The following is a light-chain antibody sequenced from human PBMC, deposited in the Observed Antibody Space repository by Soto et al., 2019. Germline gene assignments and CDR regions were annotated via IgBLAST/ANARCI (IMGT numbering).Light chain of an antibody. CDR2: GAS. J-gene: IGKJ5*01. CDR3: QQYNNWPPIT. Sequence: EIVMTQSPATLSVSPGERATLSCRASQSVRINLAWYQQKPGQDPRLLIYGASTRATGIPARFSGSGSGTEFTLTISNLQSEDFAVYYGQQYNNWPPITFGQGTRLEIK. CDR1: QSVRIN. V-gene: IGKV3-15*01.